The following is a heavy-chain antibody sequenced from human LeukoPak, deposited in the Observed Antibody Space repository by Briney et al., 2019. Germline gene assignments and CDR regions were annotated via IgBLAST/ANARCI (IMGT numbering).Heavy chain of an antibody. CDR1: GGSVNSGSYY. V-gene: IGHV4-61*01. Sequence: KASETLSLTCTVSGGSVNSGSYYWNWIRQPPGKGLEWIGYIYYSRSTNYNPSLKSRVTISVDTSKNQFSLKLSSVTAADTAVYYCARDSAKLWSGYSYGYGYYGMDVWGQGTTVTVSS. CDR3: ARDSAKLWSGYSYGYGYYGMDV. D-gene: IGHD5-18*01. CDR2: IYYSRST. J-gene: IGHJ6*02.